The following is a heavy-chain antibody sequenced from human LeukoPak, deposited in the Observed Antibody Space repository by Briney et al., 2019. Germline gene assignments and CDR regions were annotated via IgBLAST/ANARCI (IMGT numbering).Heavy chain of an antibody. CDR2: ISGSGGST. J-gene: IGHJ1*01. D-gene: IGHD2-21*01. CDR1: GFTFSSYT. V-gene: IGHV3-23*01. CDR3: AEDVRGGVEFEYIQD. Sequence: GGSLRLSCAASGFTFSSYTMCCVRQAPGKGLEWVSAISGSGGSTYYADSVKGRFTISRDNSKNTLYLQMNSLIAEDTAVYYWAEDVRGGVEFEYIQDWGQGTLVTVSS.